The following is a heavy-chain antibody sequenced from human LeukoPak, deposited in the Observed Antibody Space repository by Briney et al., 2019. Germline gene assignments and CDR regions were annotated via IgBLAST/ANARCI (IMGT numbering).Heavy chain of an antibody. CDR2: INQDGTEK. CDR1: GFTFSSYW. V-gene: IGHV3-7*01. Sequence: GGSLRLSCAASGFTFSSYWMNWVRQAPGKGLEWVANINQDGTEKYYVDSVKGRFTISRDNAKNSLYLQMNSLRAEDTAVYYCAELGITMIGGVWGKGTTVTISS. D-gene: IGHD3-10*02. CDR3: AELGITMIGGV. J-gene: IGHJ6*04.